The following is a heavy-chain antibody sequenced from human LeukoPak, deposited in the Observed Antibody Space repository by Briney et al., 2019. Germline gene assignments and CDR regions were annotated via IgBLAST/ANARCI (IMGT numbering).Heavy chain of an antibody. D-gene: IGHD6-13*01. Sequence: SETLSLTCTVSGYSISSGYYWGWIRQPPGKGLEWIGSIYHSGSTYYNPSLKSRVTISVDTSKNQFSLKLSSVTAADTAVYYCAREGDSNNVGWFDPWGQGTLVTVSS. CDR1: GYSISSGYY. V-gene: IGHV4-38-2*02. CDR3: AREGDSNNVGWFDP. CDR2: IYHSGST. J-gene: IGHJ5*02.